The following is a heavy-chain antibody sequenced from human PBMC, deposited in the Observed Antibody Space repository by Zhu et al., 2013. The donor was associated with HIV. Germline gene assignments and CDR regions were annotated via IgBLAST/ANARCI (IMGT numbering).Heavy chain of an antibody. V-gene: IGHV1-24*01. Sequence: QVQLVQSGAEVKKPGASVKVSCKVSGYTLTELSMHWVRQAPGKGLEWMGGFDPEDGETIYAQKFQGRVTMTEDTSTDTAYMELSSLRSDDTAVYYCARPQSSDILTGYSIPDAFDIWGQGTMVTVSS. J-gene: IGHJ3*02. CDR2: FDPEDGET. CDR3: ARPQSSDILTGYSIPDAFDI. D-gene: IGHD3-9*01. CDR1: GYTLTELS.